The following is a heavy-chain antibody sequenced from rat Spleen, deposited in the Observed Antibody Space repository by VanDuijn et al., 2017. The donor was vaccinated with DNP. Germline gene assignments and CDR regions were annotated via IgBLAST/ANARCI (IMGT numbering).Heavy chain of an antibody. CDR1: GFTFSDYN. Sequence: EVQLVESGGGLVQPGRSLKLSCVASGFTFSDYNMAWVRQVPGKGLEWVASITTSGDSTSSPDSVKGRFTISRDNANGTLYLQMNSLKSEDTATYYCAKNSGYYFDYWGQGVMVTVSS. V-gene: IGHV5-25*01. CDR3: AKNSGYYFDY. CDR2: ITTSGDST. J-gene: IGHJ2*01. D-gene: IGHD4-3*01.